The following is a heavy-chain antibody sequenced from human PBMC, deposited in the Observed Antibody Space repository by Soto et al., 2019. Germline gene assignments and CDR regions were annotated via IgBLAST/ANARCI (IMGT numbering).Heavy chain of an antibody. CDR2: ISGLGGSR. V-gene: IGHV3-23*01. D-gene: IGHD1-26*01. Sequence: VHLLESGGGLVQPGGSLRLSCAASGFTFSAYSLSWVRQAPGTGLQWVSGISGLGGSRYYAASVKGRFTISRDNSKNTLYLQMYSLRVEDTAVYYCAKSYGNTWEHYYFEYWGQGTLLTVSS. J-gene: IGHJ4*02. CDR1: GFTFSAYS. CDR3: AKSYGNTWEHYYFEY.